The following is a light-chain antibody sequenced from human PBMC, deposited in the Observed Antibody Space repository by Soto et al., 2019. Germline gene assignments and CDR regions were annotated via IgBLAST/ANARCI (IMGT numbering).Light chain of an antibody. CDR3: QQSYSTPLT. V-gene: IGKV1-39*01. CDR1: QSISSY. CDR2: AAS. J-gene: IGKJ4*01. Sequence: DIQMTQSPSSLSASVGDRVIITCRASQSISSYLNWYQQKPGKAPKLLIYAASNLQSGVSSRFSGSGSGTDFTLTISSLQPEDFATYYCQQSYSTPLTFGGGIKVEIK.